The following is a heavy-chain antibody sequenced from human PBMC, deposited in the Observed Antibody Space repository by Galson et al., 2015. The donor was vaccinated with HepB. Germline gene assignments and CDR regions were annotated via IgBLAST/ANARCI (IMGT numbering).Heavy chain of an antibody. CDR3: ASGPRYSGYVRFDY. D-gene: IGHD5-12*01. J-gene: IGHJ4*02. V-gene: IGHV6-1*01. CDR1: GDSVSSNNAA. Sequence: CAISGDSVSSNNAAWNWIRQSPSRGLEWLGRTCFRSNWYNDFALSVKRRITISPDTSKNQFSLQLKSVTPADTAVYYCASGPRYSGYVRFDYWGQGTLVTVSS. CDR2: TCFRSNWYN.